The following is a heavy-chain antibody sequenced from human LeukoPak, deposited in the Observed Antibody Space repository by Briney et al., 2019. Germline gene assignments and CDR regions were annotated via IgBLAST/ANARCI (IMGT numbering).Heavy chain of an antibody. CDR2: IYYSGST. CDR3: AREYYHYYYYGMDV. CDR1: GGSISSGGYY. D-gene: IGHD3-10*01. J-gene: IGHJ6*02. V-gene: IGHV4-31*03. Sequence: SETLSLTCTVSGGSISSGGYYWSWIRQHPGKGLEWIGYIYYSGSTYYNPSLKSRVTISVDTSKNQFSPKLSSVTAADTAVYYCAREYYHYYYYGMDVWGQGTTVTVSS.